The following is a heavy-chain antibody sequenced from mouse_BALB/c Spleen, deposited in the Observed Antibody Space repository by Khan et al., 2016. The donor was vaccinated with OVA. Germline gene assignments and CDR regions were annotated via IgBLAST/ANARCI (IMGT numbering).Heavy chain of an antibody. CDR2: IYPGNDYA. D-gene: IGHD3-1*01. CDR3: AGEGALYYFDY. CDR1: GYTFTSYL. J-gene: IGHJ2*01. V-gene: IGHV1-54*01. Sequence: VQLQESGAELVRPGASVKMSCKTSGYTFTSYLIHWVKQRSGQGLEWIGSIYPGNDYANYNEKLKDKATLTADKSSSTAYMELSSLTSEDSAVYFCAGEGALYYFDYWGQGTTLTVSA.